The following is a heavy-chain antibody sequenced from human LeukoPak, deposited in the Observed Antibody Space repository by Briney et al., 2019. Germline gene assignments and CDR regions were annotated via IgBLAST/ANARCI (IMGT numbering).Heavy chain of an antibody. Sequence: GASVKVSCKASGYTFTSYGISWVRQAPGQGLEWMGGIIPIFGTANYAQKFQGRVTITADESTSTAYMELSSLRSEDTAVYYCARDPAYGDSYNWFDPWGQGTLVTVSS. D-gene: IGHD4-17*01. CDR3: ARDPAYGDSYNWFDP. J-gene: IGHJ5*02. CDR2: IIPIFGTA. CDR1: GYTFTSYG. V-gene: IGHV1-69*13.